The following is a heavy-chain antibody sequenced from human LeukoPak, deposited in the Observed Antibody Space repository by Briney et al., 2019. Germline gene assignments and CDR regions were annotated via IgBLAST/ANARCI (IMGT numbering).Heavy chain of an antibody. CDR3: ARVRSSNWNDAFDI. J-gene: IGHJ3*02. D-gene: IGHD1-1*01. CDR2: ISYDGSNK. Sequence: GGSLRLSCAASGFTFSSYAMHWVRQAPGKGLEWVAVISYDGSNKYYADSVKGRFTISRDNSKNTLYLQMNSLRAEDTAVYYCARVRSSNWNDAFDIWGQGTMVTVSS. CDR1: GFTFSSYA. V-gene: IGHV3-30*04.